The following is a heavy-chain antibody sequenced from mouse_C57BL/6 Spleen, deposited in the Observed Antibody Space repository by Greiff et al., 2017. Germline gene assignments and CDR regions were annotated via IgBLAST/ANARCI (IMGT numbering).Heavy chain of an antibody. Sequence: QVQLQQPGAELVMPGASVKLSCKASGYTFTSYWMHWVKQRPGQGLEWIGEIDPSDSYTNYNQKFKGKSTLTVDKSSSTAYMQLSSLTSEDSAVYYCASSAGSHYYAMDDWGQGTSVTVSS. V-gene: IGHV1-69*01. J-gene: IGHJ4*01. CDR3: ASSAGSHYYAMDD. CDR1: GYTFTSYW. D-gene: IGHD3-2*02. CDR2: IDPSDSYT.